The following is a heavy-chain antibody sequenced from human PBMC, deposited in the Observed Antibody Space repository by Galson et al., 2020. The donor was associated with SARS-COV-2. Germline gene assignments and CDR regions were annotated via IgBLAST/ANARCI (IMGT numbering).Heavy chain of an antibody. Sequence: GGSLTLSCAASGFTVSSNYMSWVRPPPGKGLEWVSAIYSGGSTYYADSVKGRFTISRDNSKNTLYLQMNSLRAEDTAVYYCARVQNHYYYDSSGYPTPEIYFDYWGQGTLVTVSS. CDR1: GFTVSSNY. CDR3: ARVQNHYYYDSSGYPTPEIYFDY. V-gene: IGHV3-53*01. J-gene: IGHJ4*02. D-gene: IGHD3-22*01. CDR2: IYSGGST.